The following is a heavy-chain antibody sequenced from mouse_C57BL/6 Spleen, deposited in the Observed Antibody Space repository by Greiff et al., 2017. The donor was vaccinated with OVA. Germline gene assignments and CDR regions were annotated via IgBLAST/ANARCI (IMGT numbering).Heavy chain of an antibody. D-gene: IGHD2-4*01. CDR2: INPNNGGT. Sequence: EVQLQQSGPELVKPGASVKIPCKASGYTFTDYNMDWVKQSHGKSLEWIGDINPNNGGTIYNQKFKGKATLTVDKSSSKAYMELRSLTSEDTAVYYCARQGIYYDYDWAYWGQGTLVTVSA. CDR1: GYTFTDYN. J-gene: IGHJ3*01. V-gene: IGHV1-18*01. CDR3: ARQGIYYDYDWAY.